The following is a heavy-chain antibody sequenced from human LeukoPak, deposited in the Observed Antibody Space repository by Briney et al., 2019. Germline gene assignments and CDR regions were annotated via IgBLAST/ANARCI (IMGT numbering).Heavy chain of an antibody. V-gene: IGHV3-23*01. D-gene: IGHD6-6*01. CDR3: ANTHCDSSPIVWNF. J-gene: IGHJ4*02. CDR2: ISDNGGGR. CDR1: GFIFRNYA. Sequence: GGSLRLSCGASGFIFRNYAMSWVRQAPGEGLEWVSGISDNGGGRYYADSVKGRFTISRDNSKNMLYLQMNSLRAEDTAVYYCANTHCDSSPIVWNFWGQGTLVTVSS.